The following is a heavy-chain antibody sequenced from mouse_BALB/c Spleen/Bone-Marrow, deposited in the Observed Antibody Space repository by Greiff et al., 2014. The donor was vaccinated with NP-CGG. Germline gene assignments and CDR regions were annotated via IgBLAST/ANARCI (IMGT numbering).Heavy chain of an antibody. J-gene: IGHJ1*01. V-gene: IGHV7-3*02. CDR3: ARDGSSFYWYFDV. D-gene: IGHD1-1*01. CDR2: IRNKANGYTT. CDR1: GFTFTDYY. Sequence: EVMLVESGGGLVQPGGSLRLSYAASGFTFTDYYMSWVRQPPGKALEWLAFIRNKANGYTTEYSASVKGRFTISRDNSQIILYLQMNTLRAEDSATYYCARDGSSFYWYFDVWGAGTTVTVSS.